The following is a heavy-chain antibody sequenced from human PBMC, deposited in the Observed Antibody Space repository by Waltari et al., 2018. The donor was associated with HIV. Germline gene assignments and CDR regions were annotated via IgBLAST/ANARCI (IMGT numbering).Heavy chain of an antibody. D-gene: IGHD3-9*01. CDR1: GYIFNSNYV. V-gene: IGHV1-18*01. J-gene: IGHJ5*02. CDR2: ISVYNGNT. Sequence: QVQLLQSGGEVKKPGASVKVSCKASGYIFNSNYVITWVRQAPGQGLEWMGWISVYNGNTNYAQKLQGRITMTTDTSTRTTYMELRSLRSDDTAVYYCARDRADDILTGPLGPWGQGTLVTVSS. CDR3: ARDRADDILTGPLGP.